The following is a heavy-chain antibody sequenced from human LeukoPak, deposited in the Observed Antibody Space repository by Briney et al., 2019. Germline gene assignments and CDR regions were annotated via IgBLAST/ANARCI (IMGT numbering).Heavy chain of an antibody. CDR1: GYTFTSYY. J-gene: IGHJ4*02. D-gene: IGHD6-13*01. Sequence: ASVKVSCKASGYTFTSYYMHWVRQAPGQGLEWMGIINPSGGSTSYAQKFQGRVTMTRDTSTSTVYMELSSLRSEDTAVYYCAREIPGGGSSWSSLDYWGQGTLVTVSS. CDR3: AREIPGGGSSWSSLDY. V-gene: IGHV1-46*01. CDR2: INPSGGST.